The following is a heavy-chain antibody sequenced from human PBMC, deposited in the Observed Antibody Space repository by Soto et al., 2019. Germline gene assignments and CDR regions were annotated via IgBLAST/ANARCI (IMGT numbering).Heavy chain of an antibody. CDR1: GFSFSDYG. V-gene: IGHV3-23*01. CDR3: VKDWSLGYYFDS. D-gene: IGHD7-27*01. J-gene: IGHJ4*02. CDR2: ITGSGGTT. Sequence: GGSLRLSCAASGFSFSDYGMSWVRQAPGKGLEWVSAITGSGGTTYYADSVKVRFTISRDNSKKMLYLQMNSLRAEDTAIYYCVKDWSLGYYFDSWGQGTLVTVSS.